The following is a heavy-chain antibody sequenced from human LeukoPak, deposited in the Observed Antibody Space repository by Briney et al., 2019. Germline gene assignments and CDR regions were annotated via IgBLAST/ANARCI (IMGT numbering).Heavy chain of an antibody. CDR2: IYYSGST. D-gene: IGHD2-2*01. V-gene: IGHV4-59*08. J-gene: IGHJ6*02. CDR3: ARSDCSTTSCVAHYGMDV. Sequence: PSETLSLTCTVSGGSVNNYYWNWIRQPPGKGLEWLGYIYYSGSTNYNPSLESRVTISVDTSKNQFSLKLSSMTAADTAVYYCARSDCSTTSCVAHYGMDVWGQGTTVTVSS. CDR1: GGSVNNYY.